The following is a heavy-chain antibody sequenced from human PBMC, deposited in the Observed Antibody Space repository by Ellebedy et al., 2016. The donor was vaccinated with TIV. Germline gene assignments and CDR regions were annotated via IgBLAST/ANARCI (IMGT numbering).Heavy chain of an antibody. V-gene: IGHV4-34*01. J-gene: IGHJ1*01. CDR1: GGSFSGYY. D-gene: IGHD2-21*02. CDR3: ARGLTYCGGDCSGYFQH. Sequence: SETLSLTCAVYGGSFSGYYWSWIRQPPGKGLEWIGEINHNGKTNYSPSLKSRVTVSVDTSENQFSLKLSSVTAADTAVYYCARGLTYCGGDCSGYFQHWGQGTLVTVSS. CDR2: INHNGKT.